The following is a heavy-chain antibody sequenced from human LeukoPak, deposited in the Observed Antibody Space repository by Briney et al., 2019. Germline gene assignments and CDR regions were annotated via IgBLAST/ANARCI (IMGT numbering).Heavy chain of an antibody. D-gene: IGHD1-14*01. Sequence: SQTLSLTCGISGDSVSSNTGAWNWIRQSPSRGLAWLGKTYYRSKWNNDYAVSVKDRITINPDTSKDQFSLQLNSVTPEDTAVYYCAREVFKYGRFYFDYWGQGTPVTVSS. CDR2: TYYRSKWNN. V-gene: IGHV6-1*01. J-gene: IGHJ4*02. CDR1: GDSVSSNTGA. CDR3: AREVFKYGRFYFDY.